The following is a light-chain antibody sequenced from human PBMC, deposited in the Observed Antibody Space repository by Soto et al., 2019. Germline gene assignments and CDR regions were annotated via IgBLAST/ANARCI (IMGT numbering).Light chain of an antibody. CDR3: CSYAGDLAL. V-gene: IGLV2-11*01. CDR2: DVS. J-gene: IGLJ2*01. CDR1: SSDVGGYDF. Sequence: QSALTQPRSVSGSPGQSVTISCTGTSSDVGGYDFVSWYQQHPGKTPKLMISDVSKRPSGVPDRFSGSKSGNTASLTISELQAEVEADYYCCSYAGDLALFGGGTKLTVL.